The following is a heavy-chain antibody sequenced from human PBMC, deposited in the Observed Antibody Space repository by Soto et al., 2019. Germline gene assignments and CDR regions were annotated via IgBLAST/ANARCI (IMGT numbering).Heavy chain of an antibody. CDR1: GGTISGSSYH. J-gene: IGHJ5*02. D-gene: IGHD2-2*01. CDR3: AGQALCNQLRDWFDT. Sequence: SETLSFTCTVSGGTISGSSYHWGCIRQPPGQGQAWIGSIYYSGSTYYNPSLKSRVTISVDTSKNQFSLKLSSVAAAATAEYCSAGQALCNQLRDWFDTVRQGTLHTV. V-gene: IGHV4-39*01. CDR2: IYYSGST.